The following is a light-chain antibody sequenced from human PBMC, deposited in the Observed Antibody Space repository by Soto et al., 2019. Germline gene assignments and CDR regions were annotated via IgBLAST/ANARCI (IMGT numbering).Light chain of an antibody. V-gene: IGKV3-15*01. Sequence: EIAMTQSPATLPWSPWGRATLSCRARQSVSSNLAWYQQKPGQAPRLIIYGASTRATGIPARFSGSGSGTEFTLTICSLQSEDFAVYYRQQYNNWPPLFGPGTKVDIK. CDR2: GAS. CDR1: QSVSSN. J-gene: IGKJ3*01. CDR3: QQYNNWPPL.